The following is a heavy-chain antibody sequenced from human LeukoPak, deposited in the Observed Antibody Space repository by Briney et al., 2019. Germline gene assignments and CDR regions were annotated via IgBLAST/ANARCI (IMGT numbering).Heavy chain of an antibody. CDR2: IIGSGGSA. CDR1: GFTFSSSA. D-gene: IGHD2-2*01. CDR3: AKLGCTGTICYANY. V-gene: IGHV3-23*01. Sequence: GGSLRLSCAASGFTFSSSAMSWVRQAPGKGLGWVSAIIGSGGSAYYADSMKGRFTISRDNSKNTLYLQMYSLRAEDTALYYCAKLGCTGTICYANYWGQGTLVTVSS. J-gene: IGHJ4*02.